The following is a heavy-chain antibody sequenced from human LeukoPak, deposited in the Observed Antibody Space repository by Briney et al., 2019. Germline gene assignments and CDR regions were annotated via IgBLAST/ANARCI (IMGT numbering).Heavy chain of an antibody. CDR2: INPSGGNT. D-gene: IGHD6-13*01. CDR1: GYTFTSYY. CDR3: ARDLRGAVAAAGTINDEIDY. J-gene: IGHJ4*02. V-gene: IGHV1-46*01. Sequence: ASVKVSCKASGYTFTSYYMHWVRQAPGQGLKWMGLINPSGGNTRYAQKFQGRVTMTRDTSTSTVYMELSSLRSEDTAVYYCARDLRGAVAAAGTINDEIDYWGQGTLVTVSS.